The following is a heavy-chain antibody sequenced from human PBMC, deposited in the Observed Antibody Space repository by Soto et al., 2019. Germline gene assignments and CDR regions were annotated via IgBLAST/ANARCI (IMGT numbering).Heavy chain of an antibody. V-gene: IGHV3-21*01. CDR1: GFTFSSYS. CDR3: AVLGYSYGYNYYGMDV. Sequence: GGSLRLSCAASGFTFSSYSMNWVRQAPGKGLEWVSSISSSSSYIYYADSVKGRFTISRDNAKNSLYLQMNSLRAEDTAVYYCAVLGYSYGYNYYGMDVWGQGNTVTGSS. CDR2: ISSSSSYI. J-gene: IGHJ6*02. D-gene: IGHD5-18*01.